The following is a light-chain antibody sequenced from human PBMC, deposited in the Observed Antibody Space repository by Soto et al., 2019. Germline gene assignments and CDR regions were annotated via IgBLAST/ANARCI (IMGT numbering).Light chain of an antibody. CDR1: SSDVGAYNY. CDR3: YSYTTSGTYV. J-gene: IGLJ1*01. CDR2: HVS. V-gene: IGLV2-14*01. Sequence: QSVLTQPASVSGSPGQSITISCTGTSSDVGAYNYVSWYQQHPAKIPKLMIYHVSNRPSGVSDRFSGSKSGNTASLTISGLQAEDEADYYCYSYTTSGTYVFGTGTKVTVL.